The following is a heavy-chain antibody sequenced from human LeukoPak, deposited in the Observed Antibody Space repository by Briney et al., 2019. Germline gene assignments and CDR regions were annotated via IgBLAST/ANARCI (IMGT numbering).Heavy chain of an antibody. Sequence: SETLSLTCTVSGGSISSSRYYWGWIRQPPGKGLEWIGSIYYSGSTYYNPSLKSRVTISVDTSKNQFSLKLSSVTAADTAVYYCARHLTPPPGDSYGYLVGSFDPWGQGTLVTVSS. V-gene: IGHV4-39*01. CDR1: GGSISSSRYY. CDR2: IYYSGST. D-gene: IGHD5-18*01. CDR3: ARHLTPPPGDSYGYLVGSFDP. J-gene: IGHJ5*02.